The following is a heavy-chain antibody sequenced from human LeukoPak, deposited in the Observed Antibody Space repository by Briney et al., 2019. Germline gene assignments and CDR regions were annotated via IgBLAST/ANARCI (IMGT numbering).Heavy chain of an antibody. CDR2: IYYSGST. CDR3: ARAYDSTTSVDY. D-gene: IGHD3-22*01. CDR1: GGSISSGDYY. J-gene: IGHJ4*02. Sequence: SETLSLTCTVSGGSISSGDYYWSWIRQPPGKGLEWIGYIYYSGSTYYNPSLKSRVTISVDTSKNQFSLKLSSVTAADTAVYYCARAYDSTTSVDYWGQGTLVTVSS. V-gene: IGHV4-30-4*01.